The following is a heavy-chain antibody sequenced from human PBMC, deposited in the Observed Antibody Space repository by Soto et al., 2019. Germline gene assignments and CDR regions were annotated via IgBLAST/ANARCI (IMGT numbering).Heavy chain of an antibody. V-gene: IGHV6-1*01. Sequence: SQTLSLTCAMSVDSVSGNSAAWSWISQSPSRGLEWLGRTYYRSKWYNDYAVSVKSRITVTPDTSKNQFSLHLNSVTPEDTAVYYCAREFPHYESADSYFDYWGQGALVPVSS. D-gene: IGHD3-16*01. CDR1: VDSVSGNSAA. CDR2: TYYRSKWYN. CDR3: AREFPHYESADSYFDY. J-gene: IGHJ4*02.